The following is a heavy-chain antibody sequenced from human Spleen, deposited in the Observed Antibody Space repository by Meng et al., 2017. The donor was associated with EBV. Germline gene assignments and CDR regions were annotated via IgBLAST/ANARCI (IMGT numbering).Heavy chain of an antibody. D-gene: IGHD6-19*01. V-gene: IGHV3-21*01. CDR1: GFTFSSNS. CDR3: ARAVAGSIGDPNWFDP. J-gene: IGHJ5*02. Sequence: EVHLVGSGGGLVTPGGSLILSWAGSGFTFSSNSMNWIRQAPGKGLEWVSSISSRGTYIYYADSVKGRFTISRDNAKNSLFLQMNSLRAEDTAVYYCARAVAGSIGDPNWFDPWGQGTLVTVSS. CDR2: ISSRGTYI.